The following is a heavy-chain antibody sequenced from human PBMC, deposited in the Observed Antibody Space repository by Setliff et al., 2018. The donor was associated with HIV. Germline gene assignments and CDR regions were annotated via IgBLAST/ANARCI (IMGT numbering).Heavy chain of an antibody. CDR3: ARWGRGVIIDWSFLNTMYLWHCL. Sequence: PSETLSLTCTVSGGSISSYYWSWIRQPPGKGLEWIGYIYYSGSTNYNPSLKSRVTISVDTSKNQFSLKLSSVTAADTAVYYCARWGRGVIIDWSFLNTMYLWHCLW. V-gene: IGHV4-59*01. J-gene: IGHJ2*01. CDR2: IYYSGST. D-gene: IGHD3-10*01. CDR1: GGSISSYY.